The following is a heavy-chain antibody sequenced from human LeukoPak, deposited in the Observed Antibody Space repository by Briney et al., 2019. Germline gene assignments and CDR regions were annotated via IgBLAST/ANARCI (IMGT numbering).Heavy chain of an antibody. J-gene: IGHJ4*02. CDR3: ARALYHDILTGYYATSAFDF. Sequence: GGSLRLSCVTSGFTFSGHAMSWVRQTPGKGLEWVSAISDSGGSTFYADSVKGRFTISRDNSKNTLFLDMNSLRAEDTAMYYCARALYHDILTGYYATSAFDFWGQGTLVTVSS. D-gene: IGHD3-9*01. V-gene: IGHV3-23*01. CDR1: GFTFSGHA. CDR2: ISDSGGST.